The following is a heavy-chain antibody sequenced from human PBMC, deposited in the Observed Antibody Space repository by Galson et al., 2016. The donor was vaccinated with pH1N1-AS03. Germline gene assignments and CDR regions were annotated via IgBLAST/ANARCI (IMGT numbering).Heavy chain of an antibody. D-gene: IGHD3-10*01. J-gene: IGHJ5*01. Sequence: SLRLSCAASGFTFSSYAMSWVRQAPGKGLEWVASIIGAGGVPYYAGSVKGRFTISRDNSNNTVYLHMNSLRTEDTAVYYCVKMLRGITAVGFESWGQGTLVIVSS. CDR3: VKMLRGITAVGFES. V-gene: IGHV3-23*01. CDR2: IIGAGGVP. CDR1: GFTFSSYA.